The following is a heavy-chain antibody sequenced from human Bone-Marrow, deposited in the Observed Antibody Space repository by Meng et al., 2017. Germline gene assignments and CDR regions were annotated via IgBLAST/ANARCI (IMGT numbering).Heavy chain of an antibody. CDR1: GYTFTSYG. CDR3: ARGRRELKYYYDSSPYYFDY. J-gene: IGHJ4*02. Sequence: ASVKVSCKASGYTFTSYGISWVRQAPGQGLEWMGWISAYNGNTNYAQKLQGRVTMNTDTSTSTAYMELSSLRSEDAAVYYCARGRRELKYYYDSSPYYFDYWGQGTLVTVSS. D-gene: IGHD3-22*01. CDR2: ISAYNGNT. V-gene: IGHV1-18*01.